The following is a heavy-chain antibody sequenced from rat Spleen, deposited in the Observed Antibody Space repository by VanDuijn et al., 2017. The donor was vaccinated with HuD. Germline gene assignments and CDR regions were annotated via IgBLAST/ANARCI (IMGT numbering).Heavy chain of an antibody. Sequence: EVKLVESGGDLVQPGRSMKLSCAASGFTFNNYDLAWVRQAPTRGLEWVASINFDDSGTYYRDSVKGRFTISRDNAKSTLSLQMDSLRSEDTATYYCARRHFGYTDYFDYWGQGVMVTVSS. CDR1: GFTFNNYD. CDR2: INFDDSGT. J-gene: IGHJ2*01. V-gene: IGHV5-25*01. CDR3: ARRHFGYTDYFDY. D-gene: IGHD1-4*01.